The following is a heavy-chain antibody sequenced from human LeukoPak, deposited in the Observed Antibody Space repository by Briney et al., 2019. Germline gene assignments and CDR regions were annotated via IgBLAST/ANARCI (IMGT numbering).Heavy chain of an antibody. D-gene: IGHD1-26*01. CDR3: AKDVGKWESLRFFDY. J-gene: IGHJ4*02. CDR2: IKEDGSER. CDR1: AFIFSGHW. V-gene: IGHV3-7*03. Sequence: GGSLRLSCEGSAFIFSGHWMNWVRQTPGKGLEWVASIKEDGSERQYVDSVKGRFSISRDNTKGSLFLQLNSLRAEDTAVYYCAKDVGKWESLRFFDYWGQGTLVTVSS.